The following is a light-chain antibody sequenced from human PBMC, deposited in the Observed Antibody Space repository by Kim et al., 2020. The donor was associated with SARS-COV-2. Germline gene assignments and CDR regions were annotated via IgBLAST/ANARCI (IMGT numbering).Light chain of an antibody. J-gene: IGKJ1*01. V-gene: IGKV1-27*01. CDR2: AAS. CDR3: QKYNSAPRT. Sequence: ASVVDRVTIPCRASQGISNYLAWYQQKPGKVPKLLIYAASTLQSGVPSRFSGSGSGTDFTLTISSLQPEDVATYYCQKYNSAPRTFGQGTKVDIK. CDR1: QGISNY.